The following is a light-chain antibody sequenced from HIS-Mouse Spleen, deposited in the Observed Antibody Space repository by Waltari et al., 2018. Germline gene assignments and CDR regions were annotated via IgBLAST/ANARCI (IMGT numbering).Light chain of an antibody. Sequence: DIQLTQSPSFLSASVGDIVTITCRASQGISSYLAWYQQKPGEAPKLLIYAASTLQSGVPSRFSGSGSGTEFTLTISSLQPEDFATYYCQQLNSYPPTFGQGTKVEIK. CDR1: QGISSY. J-gene: IGKJ1*01. CDR2: AAS. CDR3: QQLNSYPPT. V-gene: IGKV1-9*01.